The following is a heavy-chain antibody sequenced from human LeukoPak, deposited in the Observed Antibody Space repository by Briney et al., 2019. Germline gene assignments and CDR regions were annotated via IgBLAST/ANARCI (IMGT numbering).Heavy chain of an antibody. Sequence: SETLSLTCTVSGGSISSYYWSWIRQPPGKGLEWIGYIYYSGSTNYNPSLKSRVTISVDTSKNQFSLKLSSVTAADTAVYYCARQKRGYSSGWSVFFDYWGQGTLVTVSS. CDR2: IYYSGST. V-gene: IGHV4-59*08. D-gene: IGHD6-19*01. CDR1: GGSISSYY. CDR3: ARQKRGYSSGWSVFFDY. J-gene: IGHJ4*02.